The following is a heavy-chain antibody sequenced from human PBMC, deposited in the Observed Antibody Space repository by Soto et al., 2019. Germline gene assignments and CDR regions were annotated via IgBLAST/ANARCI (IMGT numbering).Heavy chain of an antibody. V-gene: IGHV3-23*01. D-gene: IGHD2-8*01. CDR3: AKGDSIVLMVYLNFDY. J-gene: IGHJ4*02. CDR2: ISGSGGST. CDR1: GFTFSSYA. Sequence: EVQLLESGGGLVQPGGSLRLSCAASGFTFSSYAMSWVRQAPGKGLEWVSAISGSGGSTYYADSVKGRFTISRDNSKNTRYLQMNSLRAEDTAVYYCAKGDSIVLMVYLNFDYWGQGTLVTVSS.